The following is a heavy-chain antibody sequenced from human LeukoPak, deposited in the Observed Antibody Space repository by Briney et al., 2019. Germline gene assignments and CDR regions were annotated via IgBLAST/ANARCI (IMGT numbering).Heavy chain of an antibody. CDR2: ISSSSSTI. CDR1: GFIFNNYW. Sequence: GGSQRLSCAPSGFIFNNYWMSWVRQAPGKGLEWVSYISSSSSTIYYADSVKGRFTISRDNAKNSLYLQMNSLRAEDTAVYYCAREPPGGYDASFDYWGQGTLVTVSS. V-gene: IGHV3-48*01. D-gene: IGHD5-12*01. J-gene: IGHJ4*02. CDR3: AREPPGGYDASFDY.